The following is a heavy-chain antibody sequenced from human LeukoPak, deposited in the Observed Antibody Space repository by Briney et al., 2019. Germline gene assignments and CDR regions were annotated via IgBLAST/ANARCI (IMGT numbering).Heavy chain of an antibody. J-gene: IGHJ4*02. CDR1: GYTFTDYY. CDR3: ARDSIRGVPHFDS. V-gene: IGHV1-2*02. Sequence: ASVKVSCKASGYTFTDYYMHWVRQAPGQGLEWMGWINPNSSGTNFAQKFQGRVTMTRDTSISTAYMELSRLRSDDTAVYYCARDSIRGVPHFDSWGQGSLVTVSS. CDR2: INPNSSGT. D-gene: IGHD3-10*01.